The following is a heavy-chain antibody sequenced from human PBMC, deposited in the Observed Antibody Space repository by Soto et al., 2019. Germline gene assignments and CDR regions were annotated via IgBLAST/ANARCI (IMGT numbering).Heavy chain of an antibody. J-gene: IGHJ6*02. CDR3: ARELTPDGLYYYGMDV. D-gene: IGHD2-2*03. V-gene: IGHV3-66*01. Sequence: PGGSLRLSCAASGFTVSSNYMSWVRQAPGKGLEWVSVIYSGGSTYYADSVKGRFTISRDNSKNTLYLQMNSLRAEDTAVYYCARELTPDGLYYYGMDVWGQGTTVTVSS. CDR2: IYSGGST. CDR1: GFTVSSNY.